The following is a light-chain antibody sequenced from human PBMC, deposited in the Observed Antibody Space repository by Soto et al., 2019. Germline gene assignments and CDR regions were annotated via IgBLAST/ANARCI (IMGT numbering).Light chain of an antibody. Sequence: QSVLTQSSSASASLGSSVKLTCTLSSGHSSYIIAWHQQQPWKAPRYLMKLEGSGSYNKGSGVPDRFSGSSSGADRYLTISHLQFEDEADYYCETWDSNTHVFGGGTKLTVL. CDR2: LEGSGSY. J-gene: IGLJ3*02. V-gene: IGLV4-60*02. CDR1: SGHSSYI. CDR3: ETWDSNTHV.